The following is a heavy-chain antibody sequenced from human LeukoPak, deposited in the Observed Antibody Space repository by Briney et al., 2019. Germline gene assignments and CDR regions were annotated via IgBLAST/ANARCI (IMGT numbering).Heavy chain of an antibody. CDR1: GGSISSYY. J-gene: IGHJ6*02. Sequence: SETLSLTCTVSGGSISSYYWSWIRQPPGKGLEWTGYIYYSGSTNYNPSLKSRVTISVDTSKNQFSLKLSSVTAADTAVYYCAREERDYGMDVWGQGTTVTVSS. CDR2: IYYSGST. CDR3: AREERDYGMDV. V-gene: IGHV4-59*01.